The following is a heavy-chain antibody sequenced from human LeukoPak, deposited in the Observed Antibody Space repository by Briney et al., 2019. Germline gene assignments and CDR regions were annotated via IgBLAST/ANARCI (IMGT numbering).Heavy chain of an antibody. Sequence: SSVKVSCKACGCTFSSYAISYLRQAPARAREWMGGIIPVFGTANYAQKCQVRVTITADESTSTAYMELSSPRSEDTAVYYCAREGTGYRRFDYWGQGTLVTVSS. CDR2: IIPVFGTA. CDR3: AREGTGYRRFDY. V-gene: IGHV1-69*13. D-gene: IGHD3-9*01. CDR1: GCTFSSYA. J-gene: IGHJ4*02.